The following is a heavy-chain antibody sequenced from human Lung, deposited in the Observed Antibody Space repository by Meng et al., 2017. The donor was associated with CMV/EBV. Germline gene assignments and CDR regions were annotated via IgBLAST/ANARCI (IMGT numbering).Heavy chain of an antibody. CDR1: GFTFSSYS. Sequence: EVQLVESGGGLVKTGGSLRRSCAASGFTFSSYSMNWVRQAPGKGLEWVSSISSSSSYIYYADSVKGRFTISRDNAKNSLYLQMNSLRAEDTAVYYCARGGIGPLPSGFDPWGQGTLVPSPQ. CDR3: ARGGIGPLPSGFDP. D-gene: IGHD2-15*01. CDR2: ISSSSSYI. V-gene: IGHV3-21*01. J-gene: IGHJ5*02.